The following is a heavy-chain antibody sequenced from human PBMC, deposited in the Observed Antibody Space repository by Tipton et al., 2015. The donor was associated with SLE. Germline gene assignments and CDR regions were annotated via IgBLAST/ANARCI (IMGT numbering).Heavy chain of an antibody. CDR1: GASINTRSHY. J-gene: IGHJ6*03. CDR2: IHSRGST. Sequence: TLSLTCTVSGASINTRSHYWGWVRQSPGKGLEWIGHIHSRGSTYYNPSLESRVTISVDTSKNQFSLKLSSVTAADTAVYYCARGLNYYDSSGYYPFYYMDVWGKGTTVTVSS. V-gene: IGHV4-39*07. D-gene: IGHD3-22*01. CDR3: ARGLNYYDSSGYYPFYYMDV.